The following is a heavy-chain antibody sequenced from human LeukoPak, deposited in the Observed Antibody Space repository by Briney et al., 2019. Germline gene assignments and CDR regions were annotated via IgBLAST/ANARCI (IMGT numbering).Heavy chain of an antibody. V-gene: IGHV3-7*04. Sequence: PGGSLTLSCAPSGYPFVYNWMTWVRQAPGNGLEWVATIKQDGRETYYVDSVKGRFPISRDNARDSMYLQMNILRAEDAAVYYCARARYCANSVCHIGGGLDVWGPGTTVTVSS. CDR1: GYPFVYNW. CDR3: ARARYCANSVCHIGGGLDV. CDR2: IKQDGRET. D-gene: IGHD2-8*01. J-gene: IGHJ6*02.